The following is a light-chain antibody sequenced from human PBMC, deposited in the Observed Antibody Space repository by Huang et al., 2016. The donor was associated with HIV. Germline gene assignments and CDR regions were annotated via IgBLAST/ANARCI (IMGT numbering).Light chain of an antibody. J-gene: IGKJ3*01. CDR3: QEANSFPPRVT. CDR1: QAISSY. V-gene: IGKV1-12*01. CDR2: ATS. Sequence: DIQVTQSPSSVSASVGDRVTITCRASQAISSYLAWYQQKPGKAPKLLIFATSTLQSGVPSRFSGSGSGTDFTLTISSLQPEDFATYYCQEANSFPPRVTFGPGTKVHIK.